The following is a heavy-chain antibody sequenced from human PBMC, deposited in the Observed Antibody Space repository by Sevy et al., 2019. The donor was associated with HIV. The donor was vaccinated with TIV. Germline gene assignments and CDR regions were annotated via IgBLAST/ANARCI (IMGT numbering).Heavy chain of an antibody. Sequence: GGSLRLSCAASVFTFSSYSMNWVRQAPGKGLEWVSYISSSSSTIYYADSVKGRFTISRDNAKNSLYLQMNSLRDEDTAVYYCARDLDGGNWGHAFDIWGQGTMVTVSS. CDR3: ARDLDGGNWGHAFDI. D-gene: IGHD7-27*01. J-gene: IGHJ3*02. V-gene: IGHV3-48*02. CDR1: VFTFSSYS. CDR2: ISSSSSTI.